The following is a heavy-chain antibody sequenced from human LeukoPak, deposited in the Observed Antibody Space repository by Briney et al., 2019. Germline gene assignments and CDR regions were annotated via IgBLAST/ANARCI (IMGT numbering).Heavy chain of an antibody. CDR3: GRALWNDIDY. Sequence: QTGRSLRLSCAASGFTFSSYAMHWVRQAPGKGLEWVAVISYDGSNKYYADSVKGRFTISRDNSKNTLYLQMNSLRAEDTAVYYCGRALWNDIDYWGQETLVTVSS. CDR2: ISYDGSNK. D-gene: IGHD1-1*01. J-gene: IGHJ4*02. V-gene: IGHV3-30*01. CDR1: GFTFSSYA.